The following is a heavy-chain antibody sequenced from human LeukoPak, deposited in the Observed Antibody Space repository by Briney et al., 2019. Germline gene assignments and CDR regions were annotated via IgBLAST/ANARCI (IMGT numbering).Heavy chain of an antibody. CDR3: ARLPGTPYYYYMDV. D-gene: IGHD1-1*01. V-gene: IGHV4-39*01. J-gene: IGHJ6*03. CDR1: GGSISSSSYY. Sequence: SETLSLTCTVSGGSISSSSYYWGWIRQPPGKGLEWIGSIYYSGSTYYNPSLKSRVTISVDTSKNQFSLKLSSVTAADTAVYYCARLPGTPYYYYMDVWGKGTTVTISS. CDR2: IYYSGST.